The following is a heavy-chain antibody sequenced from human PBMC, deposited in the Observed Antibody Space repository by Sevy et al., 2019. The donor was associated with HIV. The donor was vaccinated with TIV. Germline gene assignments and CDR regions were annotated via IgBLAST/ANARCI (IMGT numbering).Heavy chain of an antibody. CDR1: GFTFSYYT. V-gene: IGHV3-21*03. CDR2: ISSGSSYI. CDR3: ARSTDYYDNSGYDS. Sequence: GGSLRLSCAASGFTFSYYTMNWVRQAPGKGLEWVSSISSGSSYIFYADSMKGRFTVSRDNAQNSLFLQMNSLRDEDTALYYCARSTDYYDNSGYDSWGRGTLVTVSS. D-gene: IGHD3-22*01. J-gene: IGHJ4*02.